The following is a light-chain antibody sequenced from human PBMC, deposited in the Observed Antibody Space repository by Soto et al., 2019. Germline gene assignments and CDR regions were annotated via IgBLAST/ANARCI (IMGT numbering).Light chain of an antibody. V-gene: IGKV1-12*01. CDR1: QGISNW. J-gene: IGKJ2*01. CDR3: QQANSFPYT. Sequence: DIQMTQSPSSVSASVGDRVTITCRASQGISNWLAWYQQKAGKAPKLLIYATSTVQSGVPSRFRGSGSGTEFTLTFSSLQPEDVATYYCQQANSFPYTFGQGTKLEIK. CDR2: ATS.